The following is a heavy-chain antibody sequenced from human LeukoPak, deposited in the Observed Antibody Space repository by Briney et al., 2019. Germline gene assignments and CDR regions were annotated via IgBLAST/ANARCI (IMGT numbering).Heavy chain of an antibody. CDR2: IYNSGST. CDR3: ARLPRAGGGLVY. J-gene: IGHJ4*02. Sequence: SETLSLTCTVSGGSISSNSYYWGWIRQPPGKGLEWLANIYNSGSTYCNPYLKRRVSMSVDTSRNQFSLKLTSVTAADTAVYFCARLPRAGGGLVYWGQGTLVTVSS. D-gene: IGHD6-13*01. V-gene: IGHV4-39*01. CDR1: GGSISSNSYY.